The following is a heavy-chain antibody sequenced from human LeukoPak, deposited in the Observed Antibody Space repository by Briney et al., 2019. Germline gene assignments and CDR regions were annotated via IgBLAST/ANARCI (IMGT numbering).Heavy chain of an antibody. CDR1: GFTFSSYS. D-gene: IGHD1-26*01. Sequence: GGSLRLSCAASGFTFSSYSMNWVRQAPGEGLEWVSSISSSSSYIYYADSVKGRFTISRDNAKNSLYLQMNSLRAEDTAVYYCARGGATTSRFDYWGQGTLVTVSS. J-gene: IGHJ4*02. V-gene: IGHV3-21*01. CDR3: ARGGATTSRFDY. CDR2: ISSSSSYI.